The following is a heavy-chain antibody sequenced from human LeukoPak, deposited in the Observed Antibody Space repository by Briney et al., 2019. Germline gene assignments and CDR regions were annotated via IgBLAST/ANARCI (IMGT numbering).Heavy chain of an antibody. D-gene: IGHD2-2*01. CDR3: ARTLGYCSSTNCFLTFDY. Sequence: GGSLRLSCAASGFTFSSYEMNWVRQAPGRGLEWVANIKHDGSEKYYVDSVKGRFTISRDNAKNSLYLQMNSLRAEDTAVYYCARTLGYCSSTNCFLTFDYWGQGTLVTVSS. CDR2: IKHDGSEK. V-gene: IGHV3-7*04. CDR1: GFTFSSYE. J-gene: IGHJ4*02.